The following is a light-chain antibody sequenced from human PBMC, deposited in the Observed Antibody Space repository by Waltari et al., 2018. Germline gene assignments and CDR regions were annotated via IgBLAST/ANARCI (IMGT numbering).Light chain of an antibody. CDR2: VNSDGSH. CDR3: QTGGHGTWV. CDR1: SGHSSNT. J-gene: IGLJ3*02. V-gene: IGLV4-69*01. Sequence: QLVLTQSPSASASLGASVKLTCTLSSGHSSNTVARPPQQPEKGPRFLMKVNSDGSHSKGDEIPDRFSGSSSGAERYLTISSVQSEDEADYYCQTGGHGTWVFGGGTKLTVL.